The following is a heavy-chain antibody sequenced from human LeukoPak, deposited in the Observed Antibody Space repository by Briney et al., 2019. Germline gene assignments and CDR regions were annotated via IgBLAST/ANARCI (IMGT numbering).Heavy chain of an antibody. CDR2: ISSSSSYI. V-gene: IGHV3-21*01. D-gene: IGHD2-2*01. CDR1: GFTFSSYS. CDR3: ARDRGIVVVPAATDYYYYYGMDV. J-gene: IGHJ6*02. Sequence: GGSLRLSCAASGFTFSSYSMNWVRQAPGKGLEWVSSISSSSSYIYYADSVKGRFTISRDNAKNSLYPQMNSLRAEDTAVYYCARDRGIVVVPAATDYYYYYGMDVWGQGTTVTVSS.